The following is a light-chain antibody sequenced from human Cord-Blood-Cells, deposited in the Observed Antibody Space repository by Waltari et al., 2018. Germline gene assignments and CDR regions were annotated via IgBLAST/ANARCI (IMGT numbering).Light chain of an antibody. V-gene: IGLV2-23*01. CDR2: EGS. CDR3: CSYAGSSTSYV. CDR1: SSDVVSYNF. J-gene: IGLJ1*01. Sequence: QSALTQPASVSGSPGQSITISCTGTSSDVVSYNFVSWYQQHPGKAPKLMIYEGSKRPSGVSNRFSGSKSGNTASLTISGLQAEDEADYYCCSYAGSSTSYVFGTGTKVTVL.